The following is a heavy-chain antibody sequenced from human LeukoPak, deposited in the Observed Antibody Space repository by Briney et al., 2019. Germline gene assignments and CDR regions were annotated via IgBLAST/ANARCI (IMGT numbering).Heavy chain of an antibody. CDR2: TYYRSKWYN. V-gene: IGHV6-1*01. J-gene: IGHJ4*02. CDR3: ARVSKGVLDY. CDR1: GDSVSSNSAA. Sequence: SQTLSLTYAISGDSVSSNSAAWHWIRQSPSRGLEWLGRTYYRSKWYNVYAVSVKSRVTINPGTSKNQFSLQLNSVTPEDTAVYYCARVSKGVLDYWGQGTLVTVSS. D-gene: IGHD3-16*01.